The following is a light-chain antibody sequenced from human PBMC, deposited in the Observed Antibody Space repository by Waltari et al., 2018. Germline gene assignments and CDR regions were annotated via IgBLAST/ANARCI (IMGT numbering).Light chain of an antibody. Sequence: QSALTQPASVSGSPGQSITISCHVIGSAIDDSAFVSWYQHQPGKAPRVIIYDVTNRPSGISHRFSASKSANTASLTISGLQPEDEGDYYCTSQALDGVVLFGGGTQVTV. V-gene: IGLV2-14*03. J-gene: IGLJ3*02. CDR2: DVT. CDR3: TSQALDGVVL. CDR1: GSAIDDSAF.